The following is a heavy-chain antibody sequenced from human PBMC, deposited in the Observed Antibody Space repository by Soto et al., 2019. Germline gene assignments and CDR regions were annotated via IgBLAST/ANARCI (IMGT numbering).Heavy chain of an antibody. CDR1: GGSITSGGFY. CDR3: ARNGYTYGIDV. D-gene: IGHD5-18*01. V-gene: IGHV4-31*03. Sequence: QVQLQESGPGLVKPSQTLSLTCTVSGGSITSGGFYWSWVRQHPGKGLEWIGYIYHSGSTNIYDTGSTYYHPSLKSRVIISADTSQNQVSLRLSFVTAADTAVYYCARNGYTYGIDVWGQGATVTVS. J-gene: IGHJ6*02. CDR2: IYHSGSTNIYDTGST.